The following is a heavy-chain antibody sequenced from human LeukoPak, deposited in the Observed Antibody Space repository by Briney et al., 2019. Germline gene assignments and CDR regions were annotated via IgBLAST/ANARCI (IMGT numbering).Heavy chain of an antibody. D-gene: IGHD3-9*01. CDR3: ARGYDILTGYSDLDY. CDR1: GYTFTSYG. CDR2: ISAYNGNT. J-gene: IGHJ4*02. Sequence: ASVKVSCKASGYTFTSYGISWVRQAPGQGLEWMGWISAYNGNTNYAQKLQGRVTMTTDTPTSTAYMELRSLRSDDTAVYYCARGYDILTGYSDLDYWGQGTLVTVSS. V-gene: IGHV1-18*01.